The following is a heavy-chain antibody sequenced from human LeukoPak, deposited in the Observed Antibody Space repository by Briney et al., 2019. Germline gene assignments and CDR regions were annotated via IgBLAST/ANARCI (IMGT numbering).Heavy chain of an antibody. J-gene: IGHJ4*02. Sequence: GGSLRLSCAASGFTFSSYEMNWVRQAPGKGLEWVSYISSSGSTIYYADSVKGRFTISRDNAKNSLYLQMNSLRAEDTAVYYCAKDDIAFYGSGSLDYWGQGTLVTVSS. CDR2: ISSSGSTI. CDR1: GFTFSSYE. D-gene: IGHD3-10*01. V-gene: IGHV3-48*03. CDR3: AKDDIAFYGSGSLDY.